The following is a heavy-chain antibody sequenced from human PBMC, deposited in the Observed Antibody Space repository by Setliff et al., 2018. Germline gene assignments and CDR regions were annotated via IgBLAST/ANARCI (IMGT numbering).Heavy chain of an antibody. D-gene: IGHD3-10*01. CDR2: FDPEDGET. Sequence: ASVKVSCKVSGYTLTELSMHWVRQAPGKGLEWMGGFDPEDGETIYAQKFQGRVTMTEDTSTDTAYMELSSLRSEDTAVYYCATFIRPGYYYSSGSYSDWGQGTLVTVSS. V-gene: IGHV1-24*01. CDR3: ATFIRPGYYYSSGSYSD. J-gene: IGHJ4*02. CDR1: GYTLTELS.